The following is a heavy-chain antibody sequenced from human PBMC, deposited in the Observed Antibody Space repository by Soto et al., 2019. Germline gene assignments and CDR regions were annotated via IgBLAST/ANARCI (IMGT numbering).Heavy chain of an antibody. J-gene: IGHJ6*01. CDR2: ISPYDDYT. Sequence: QVHLVQSGGEVKKPGASVKVFCKTSGYTFSSYGVNWVRQAPGRGLEWMGWISPYDDYTDYAQKFQGRVSMSTDTSTKTAYMERRSLGSEDTAVYYCGRGGYYDSSGSRNYHFYGMDVWGQGTTVIVSS. CDR3: GRGGYYDSSGSRNYHFYGMDV. V-gene: IGHV1-18*01. D-gene: IGHD3-22*01. CDR1: GYTFSSYG.